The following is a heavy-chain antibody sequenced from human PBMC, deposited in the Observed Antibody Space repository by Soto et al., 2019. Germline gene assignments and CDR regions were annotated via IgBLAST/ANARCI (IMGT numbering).Heavy chain of an antibody. J-gene: IGHJ3*01. Sequence: EVQLVASGGGLVKPGGSLRLSCAASGFTFSNAWMSWVRQAPGKGLEWVCHIKSKSDGGTTDYAAPVKGRFTISIDDSKKTLYLQMNSLKTEDTAVYYCTTVQWSYPNSFDFWGQGTMVAVAS. CDR3: TTVQWSYPNSFDF. CDR2: IKSKSDGGTT. V-gene: IGHV3-15*01. CDR1: GFTFSNAW. D-gene: IGHD1-26*01.